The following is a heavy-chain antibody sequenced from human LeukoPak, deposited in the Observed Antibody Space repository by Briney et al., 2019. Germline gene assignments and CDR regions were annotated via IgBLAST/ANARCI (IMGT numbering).Heavy chain of an antibody. V-gene: IGHV3-11*04. Sequence: PGGSLRLSCAASGFTLNDYYMSWIRQAPGKGLEWVSYMSSSGSTIYYADSVKGRFTISRDNAKNSLYLQMNSLRAEDTAVYYCARESRQWQVLGGVDYWGQGTLVTVSS. D-gene: IGHD6-19*01. J-gene: IGHJ4*02. CDR2: MSSSGSTI. CDR3: ARESRQWQVLGGVDY. CDR1: GFTLNDYY.